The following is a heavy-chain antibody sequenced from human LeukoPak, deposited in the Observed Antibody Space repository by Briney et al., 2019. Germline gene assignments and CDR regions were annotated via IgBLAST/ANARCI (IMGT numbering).Heavy chain of an antibody. CDR2: IYYSGST. V-gene: IGHV4-30-4*01. D-gene: IGHD2-2*02. Sequence: SQTLSLTCTVSGGSISSGDYYWSWIRQPPGKGLEWIGYIYYSGSTYYNPSLKSRVTISVDTSKNQFSLKLSSVTAADTAVYYCARETYCSSTSCYTPESHNWCDPWGQGTLVTVSS. CDR3: ARETYCSSTSCYTPESHNWCDP. CDR1: GGSISSGDYY. J-gene: IGHJ5*02.